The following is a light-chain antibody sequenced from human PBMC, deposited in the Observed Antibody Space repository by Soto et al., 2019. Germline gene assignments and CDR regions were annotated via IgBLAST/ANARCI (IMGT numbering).Light chain of an antibody. CDR2: GAS. CDR1: QSVSNSY. J-gene: IGKJ5*01. CDR3: QQYSSSPPT. V-gene: IGKV3-20*01. Sequence: EVVLTQTPDTLSLSPGEGATLSCRASQSVSNSYLAWYQQKPGQAPRLLIYGASSRATGIPDSFSGSGSGTDFTLTISRLEPEDFAVYYCQQYSSSPPTFGQGTRLEIK.